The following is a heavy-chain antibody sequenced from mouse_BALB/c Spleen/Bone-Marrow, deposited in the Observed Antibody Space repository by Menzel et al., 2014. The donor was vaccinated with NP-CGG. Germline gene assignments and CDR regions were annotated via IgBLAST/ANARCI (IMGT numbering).Heavy chain of an antibody. D-gene: IGHD1-1*01. CDR2: IWGDGST. V-gene: IGHV2-6-7*01. Sequence: VHLVESGPGLVAPSQSLSTACTVSGFSLTGYGVNWVRQPPGKGLEWLGMIWGDGSTDYNSTLKSRLSISKDNSKSQVFLKMNSLQTDDTARYYCARVPLLRSSYAMDYWGQGTSVTVSS. CDR1: GFSLTGYG. J-gene: IGHJ4*01. CDR3: ARVPLLRSSYAMDY.